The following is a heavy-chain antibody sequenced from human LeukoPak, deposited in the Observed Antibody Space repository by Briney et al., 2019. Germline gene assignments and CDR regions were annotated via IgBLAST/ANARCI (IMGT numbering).Heavy chain of an antibody. Sequence: PSETPSLTCTVSGGSISSYYWSWIRQPPGKGLEWIGYIYTSGSTNYNPSLKSRVTISVDTSKNQFSLKLSSVTAADTAVYYCARVGFPGVVPAAIFWFDPWGQGTLVTVSS. CDR1: GGSISSYY. V-gene: IGHV4-4*09. J-gene: IGHJ5*02. CDR3: ARVGFPGVVPAAIFWFDP. D-gene: IGHD2-2*02. CDR2: IYTSGST.